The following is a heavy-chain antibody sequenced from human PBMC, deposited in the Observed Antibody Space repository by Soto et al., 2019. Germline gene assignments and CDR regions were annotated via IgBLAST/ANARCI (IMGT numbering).Heavy chain of an antibody. D-gene: IGHD3-22*01. CDR2: IYPGDSDT. CDR1: GYCFTSYC. V-gene: IGHV5-51*01. CDR3: ARLDEGRYYHSTGYYCDERNWYGP. Sequence: GESLKISCKGSGYCFTSYCIGWVRQMPANVLEWLGIIYPGDSDTRYIPSFQGQGTISADKSISIPYLQWSTVKASDTAMYYCARLDEGRYYHSTGYYCDERNWYGPWGQGTLVTFSS. J-gene: IGHJ5*02.